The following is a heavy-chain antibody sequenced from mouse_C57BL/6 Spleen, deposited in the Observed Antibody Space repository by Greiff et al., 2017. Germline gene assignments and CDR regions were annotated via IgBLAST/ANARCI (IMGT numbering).Heavy chain of an antibody. Sequence: QVQLLQPGAGLVMPGASVKLSCAASGYTFTSYWMHWVQQRPGQGLEWIGDIDPSASYTNSNDKFTGKSTVTVDKTSSTAYMQLSSLTSADSAVYECARSITTVVAFDYWGQGTTLTVSS. D-gene: IGHD1-1*01. J-gene: IGHJ2*01. CDR1: GYTFTSYW. V-gene: IGHV1-69*01. CDR2: IDPSASYT. CDR3: ARSITTVVAFDY.